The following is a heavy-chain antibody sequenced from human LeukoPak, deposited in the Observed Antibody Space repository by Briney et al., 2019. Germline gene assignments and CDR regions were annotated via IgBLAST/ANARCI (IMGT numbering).Heavy chain of an antibody. V-gene: IGHV3-30-3*01. CDR1: GFTFTAYL. D-gene: IGHD3-22*01. Sequence: HPGRSLRLSCAASGFTFTAYLIHWVRQAPGKGLEWVAVMSSDGNEMYYADSVKGRFTISRDNSKNTLYLQMNSLRAEDTAVYYCVGEGEYYYDHSASFDYWGQGALVTVSS. J-gene: IGHJ4*02. CDR2: MSSDGNEM. CDR3: VGEGEYYYDHSASFDY.